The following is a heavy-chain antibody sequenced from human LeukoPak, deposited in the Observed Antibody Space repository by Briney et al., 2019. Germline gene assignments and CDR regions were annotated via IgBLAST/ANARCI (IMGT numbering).Heavy chain of an antibody. D-gene: IGHD5-24*01. J-gene: IGHJ4*02. Sequence: PGRSLRLSCAASGFTFDDYAMHWVRHVPGKGLEWVSGITWNSGSRGYADSVKGRFTISRDNAKNSPYLQMNSLSPEDTALYYCAKEAGRDDFWDYFDCWGQGTLVTVSS. CDR2: ITWNSGSR. CDR3: AKEAGRDDFWDYFDC. CDR1: GFTFDDYA. V-gene: IGHV3-9*01.